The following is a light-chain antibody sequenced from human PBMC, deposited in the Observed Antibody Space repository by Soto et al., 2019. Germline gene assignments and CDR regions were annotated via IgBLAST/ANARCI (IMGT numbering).Light chain of an antibody. CDR2: WAS. CDR3: QQYYSTPPS. V-gene: IGKV4-1*01. J-gene: IGKJ1*01. CDR1: QSALYSSNNKNY. Sequence: DIVMTQSPDSLAVSLGERATINCKSSQSALYSSNNKNYLAWYQQKPGQPPKLLIYWASTRESGVPDRFSGSGSGTDFTLTISSLQAADVAIYYCQQYYSTPPSFGQGTKVEIK.